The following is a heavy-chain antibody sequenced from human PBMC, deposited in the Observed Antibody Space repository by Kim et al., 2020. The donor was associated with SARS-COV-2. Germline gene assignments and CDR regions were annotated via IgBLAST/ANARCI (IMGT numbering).Heavy chain of an antibody. V-gene: IGHV3-11*04. D-gene: IGHD2-2*01. CDR3: ARDYYDQLLLA. J-gene: IGHJ5*02. Sequence: IYYADSVKGRFTISRDNAKNSLYLQMNSLRAEDTAVYYCARDYYDQLLLAWGQGTLVTVSS. CDR2: I.